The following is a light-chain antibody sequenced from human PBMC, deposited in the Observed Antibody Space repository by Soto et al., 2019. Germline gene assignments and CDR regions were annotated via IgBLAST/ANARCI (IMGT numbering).Light chain of an antibody. V-gene: IGKV1-5*01. Sequence: DIQMTQSPSTLSASVGDRVTVTCRASQTIGSWLAWYQQKPGGAPKLLIFDASSLESGVPSRFSGNGSGTEFPLTISGLQPDDFATYYCQQSFSAPRTFGQGTKVDIK. J-gene: IGKJ2*01. CDR3: QQSFSAPRT. CDR1: QTIGSW. CDR2: DAS.